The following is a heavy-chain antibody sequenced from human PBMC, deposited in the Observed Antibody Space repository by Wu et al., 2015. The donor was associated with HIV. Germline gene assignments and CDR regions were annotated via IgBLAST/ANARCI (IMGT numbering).Heavy chain of an antibody. J-gene: IGHJ4*02. CDR2: IIPIFGTA. CDR1: GGTFSSYA. CDR3: ASLAHSYYTAHGAPVLDY. V-gene: IGHV1-69*13. D-gene: IGHD3-3*01. Sequence: QVQLVQSGAEVKKPGSSVKVSCKASGGTFSSYAISWVRQAPGQGLEWMGRIIPIFGTANYAQKFQGRVTITADESTSTAYMELSSLRSEDTAVYYCASLAHSYYTAHGAPVLDYWGQGTLVTVSS.